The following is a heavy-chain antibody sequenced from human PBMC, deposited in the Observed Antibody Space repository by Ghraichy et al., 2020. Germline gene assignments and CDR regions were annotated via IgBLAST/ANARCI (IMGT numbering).Heavy chain of an antibody. CDR2: IYYGGST. CDR1: DGSLSSGDYY. J-gene: IGHJ4*02. V-gene: IGHV4-30-4*08. D-gene: IGHD4-17*01. CDR3: ASGESGAIDY. Sequence: SQTLSITCTVSDGSLSSGDYYWTWIRQPPGKGLEWIGFIYYGGSTYYNASLKSRLTISLDTSKNQFSLELSSVTAADTAVFYCASGESGAIDYWGQGTLVTVSS.